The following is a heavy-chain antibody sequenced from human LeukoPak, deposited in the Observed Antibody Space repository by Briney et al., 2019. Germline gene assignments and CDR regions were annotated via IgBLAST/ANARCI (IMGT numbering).Heavy chain of an antibody. CDR3: ALISNDSSGYYSRTDAFDI. V-gene: IGHV4-39*01. J-gene: IGHJ3*02. CDR2: IYYSGST. Sequence: SETLSLTCTVSGGSISSSSYYWGWIHQPPGKGLEWIGSIYYSGSTYYNPSLKSRVTISVDTSKNQFSLKLSSVTAADTAVYYCALISNDSSGYYSRTDAFDIWGQGTMVTVSS. CDR1: GGSISSSSYY. D-gene: IGHD3-22*01.